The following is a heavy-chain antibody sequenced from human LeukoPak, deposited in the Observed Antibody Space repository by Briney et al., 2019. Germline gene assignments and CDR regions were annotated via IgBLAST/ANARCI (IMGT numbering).Heavy chain of an antibody. CDR2: IYYSGST. Sequence: KPSETLSLTCTVSGGSVSSGSYYWSWIRQPPGKGLEWIGYIYYSGSTNYNPSLKSRVTISVDTSKNQFSLKLSSVTAADTAVYYCARVVAAATHWFDPWGQGTLVTVSS. V-gene: IGHV4-61*01. CDR1: GGSVSSGSYY. CDR3: ARVVAAATHWFDP. D-gene: IGHD2-15*01. J-gene: IGHJ5*02.